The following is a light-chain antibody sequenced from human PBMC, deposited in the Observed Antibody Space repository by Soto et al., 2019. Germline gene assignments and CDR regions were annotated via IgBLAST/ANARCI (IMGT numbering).Light chain of an antibody. CDR3: QQSYSTPIT. CDR2: AAS. Sequence: DIQMTQSASSLSASVGARVTITCRASQSISIYLNWYQQKPGKAPKLLSYAASSLQSGVPSRFSGSGSGTDFTLTISSLKPEDFETYYCQQSYSTPITFGQGTRLEIK. J-gene: IGKJ5*01. V-gene: IGKV1-39*01. CDR1: QSISIY.